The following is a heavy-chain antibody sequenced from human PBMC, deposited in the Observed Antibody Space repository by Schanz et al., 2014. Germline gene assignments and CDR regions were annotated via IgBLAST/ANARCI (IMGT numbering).Heavy chain of an antibody. CDR3: AKTPREYCNYDSCPNWFDS. Sequence: VQLVDSGGGLVKPGGSLRLSCTASGFPFSDYFMAWIRQPPGRGLEWVSVISASGGDTYYADSVKGRFTISRDNSKNTLYLQMTSLRAEDTAVYYCAKTPREYCNYDSCPNWFDSWGQGTLVTASS. V-gene: IGHV3-23*04. J-gene: IGHJ5*01. D-gene: IGHD2-15*01. CDR2: ISASGGDT. CDR1: GFPFSDYF.